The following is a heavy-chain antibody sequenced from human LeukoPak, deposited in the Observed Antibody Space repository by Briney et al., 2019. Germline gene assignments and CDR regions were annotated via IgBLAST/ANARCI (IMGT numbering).Heavy chain of an antibody. CDR1: GFTFSAYY. CDR3: ARDHKMATVTDY. V-gene: IGHV3-11*05. CDR2: ISSSSSYT. J-gene: IGHJ4*02. Sequence: PGGSLRLSCAASGFTFSAYYMSWIRQAPGKGLEWVSYISSSSSYTNYADSVKGRFTISRDNSKNTLYMQMDTLRVEDTAVYYCARDHKMATVTDYWGQGILVTVSS. D-gene: IGHD5-24*01.